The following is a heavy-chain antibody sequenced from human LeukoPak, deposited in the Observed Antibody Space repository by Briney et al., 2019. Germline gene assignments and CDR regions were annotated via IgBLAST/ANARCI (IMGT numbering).Heavy chain of an antibody. CDR2: ISSSSSYI. V-gene: IGHV3-21*03. D-gene: IGHD3-22*01. CDR1: GFTFSSYS. CDR3: TTDPIGYYYDSSGYYFVDY. Sequence: GGALRLSCAASGFTFSSYSMNWVRQAPGKGLEWVSSISSSSSYIYYADSVKGRFTISRDDSKNTLYLQMNSLKTEDTAVYYCTTDPIGYYYDSSGYYFVDYWGQGTLVTVSS. J-gene: IGHJ4*02.